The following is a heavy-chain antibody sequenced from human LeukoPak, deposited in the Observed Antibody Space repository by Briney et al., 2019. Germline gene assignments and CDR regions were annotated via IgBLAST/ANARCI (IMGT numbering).Heavy chain of an antibody. V-gene: IGHV3-23*01. Sequence: GGSLRLSCAASGFTFSSYGMSWVRQAPGKGLEWVSAISDSGDNTYYADSVKGRFTISRDSSKNTLYLQMNSLRADDTAVYYCAKGIRVVDYWGQGTLVTVSS. CDR1: GFTFSSYG. J-gene: IGHJ4*02. D-gene: IGHD3-3*02. CDR3: AKGIRVVDY. CDR2: ISDSGDNT.